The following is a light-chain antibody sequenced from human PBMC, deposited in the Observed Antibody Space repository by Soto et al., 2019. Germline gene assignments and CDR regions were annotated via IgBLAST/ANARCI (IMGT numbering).Light chain of an antibody. Sequence: DIQMTQSPSSLSASVGDRVTITCRASQSISNYLNWYQQKLGKAPNRLIYGASSLQSGVPSRFSGSGSGTDFTLTNSSLQPEDFATYYCQQSYSSLALTFGGGTKVEI. J-gene: IGKJ4*01. V-gene: IGKV1-39*01. CDR1: QSISNY. CDR2: GAS. CDR3: QQSYSSLALT.